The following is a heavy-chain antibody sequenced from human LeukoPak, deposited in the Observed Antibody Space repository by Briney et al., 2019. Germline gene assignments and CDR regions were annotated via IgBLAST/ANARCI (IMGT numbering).Heavy chain of an antibody. CDR1: GYSFTSYW. V-gene: IGHV5-51*01. D-gene: IGHD3-10*01. Sequence: GESLKISCKGSGYSFTSYWIGWVRQMPGKGLEWMGFIYPGDSDTRYSPSFQGQVTISADKSISTAYLQWSSLKASDTAMYYCARGVMIRGVIITTYFDYWGQGTLVTVFS. CDR3: ARGVMIRGVIITTYFDY. J-gene: IGHJ4*02. CDR2: IYPGDSDT.